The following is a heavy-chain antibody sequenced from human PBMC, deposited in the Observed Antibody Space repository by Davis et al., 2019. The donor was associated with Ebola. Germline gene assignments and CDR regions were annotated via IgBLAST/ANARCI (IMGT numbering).Heavy chain of an antibody. Sequence: GESLKISCVASGFTFSSYVMGWVRQAPGKGLEWVSRIGGSGHSAYYGDSVRCRFTISRDNSKNTVYLQMISLRAEDTATYYCARVTLWWDDDSGGPTTYYYDIWGQGALVTVSS. J-gene: IGHJ4*02. CDR3: ARVTLWWDDDSGGPTTYYYDI. CDR2: IGGSGHSA. V-gene: IGHV3-23*01. D-gene: IGHD3-22*01. CDR1: GFTFSSYV.